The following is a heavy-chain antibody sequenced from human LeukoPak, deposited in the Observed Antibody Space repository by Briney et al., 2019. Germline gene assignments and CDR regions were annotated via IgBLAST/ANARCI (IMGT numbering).Heavy chain of an antibody. D-gene: IGHD5-12*01. Sequence: SETLSLTCTISAASISSSNHHGGWIRQSPGKGMEWIGSIYSGRTFYYNPSLNSRVTISVVTSDQFTLQLNSVTAADTAVYYCVRHDGRGGATMGAFDSWGQGSLVTVSS. CDR1: AASISSSNHH. J-gene: IGHJ5*01. CDR3: VRHDGRGGATMGAFDS. V-gene: IGHV4-39*01. CDR2: IYSGRTF.